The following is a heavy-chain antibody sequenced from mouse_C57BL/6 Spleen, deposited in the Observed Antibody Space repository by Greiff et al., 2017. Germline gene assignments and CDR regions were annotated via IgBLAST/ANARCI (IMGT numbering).Heavy chain of an antibody. V-gene: IGHV1-63*01. CDR2: IYPGGGYT. CDR3: ARGGQDAMDY. D-gene: IGHD3-3*01. CDR1: GYTFTNYW. Sequence: VQLQQSGAELVRPGTSVKMSCKASGYTFTNYWIGWAKQRPGHGLEWIGDIYPGGGYTNYNEKFKGKATLTADKSSSIAYMQFSSLTSEDSAIYYCARGGQDAMDYWGQGTSVTVSS. J-gene: IGHJ4*01.